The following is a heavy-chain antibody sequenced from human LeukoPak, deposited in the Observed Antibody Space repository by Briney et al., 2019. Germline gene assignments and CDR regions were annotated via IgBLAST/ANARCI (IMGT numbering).Heavy chain of an antibody. CDR3: ATIFGSTPDY. D-gene: IGHD3-10*02. J-gene: IGHJ4*02. V-gene: IGHV1-2*06. Sequence: ASVKVSCKASGYTFTGYYMHWVRQAPGQGLEWMGRINPNSGGTNYAQKFQGRFTMTWDTSISTAYMELSRLRSDDTPVYYCATIFGSTPDYWGQGTLVTVSS. CDR2: INPNSGGT. CDR1: GYTFTGYY.